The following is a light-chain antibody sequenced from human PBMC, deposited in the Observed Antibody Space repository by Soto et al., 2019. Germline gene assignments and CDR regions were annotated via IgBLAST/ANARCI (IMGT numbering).Light chain of an antibody. CDR3: QQSYLAPIT. V-gene: IGKV1-39*01. Sequence: DLQMTQSPSSLSASVGDRVIITCRASRAISGYLNWYQQRPGKAPKLLISAASILQSGVPSRFSGSGFGTDFGLTINSLQPEDVATYYCQQSYLAPITFGQGTRLGI. CDR1: RAISGY. J-gene: IGKJ5*01. CDR2: AAS.